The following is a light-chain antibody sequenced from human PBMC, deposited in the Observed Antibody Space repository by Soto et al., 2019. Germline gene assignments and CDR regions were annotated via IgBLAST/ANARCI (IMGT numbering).Light chain of an antibody. J-gene: IGKJ1*01. V-gene: IGKV1-5*01. CDR3: QQYDSYSRT. Sequence: DIQMTQSPSTLSASVGDRVTITCRASQSISTWLAWYQQKPGKAPKLLIYDASSLQGVVPSRFSGSGSGTEFTLTISSLQPDDFASYYCQQYDSYSRTFGQGTEVEIK. CDR2: DAS. CDR1: QSISTW.